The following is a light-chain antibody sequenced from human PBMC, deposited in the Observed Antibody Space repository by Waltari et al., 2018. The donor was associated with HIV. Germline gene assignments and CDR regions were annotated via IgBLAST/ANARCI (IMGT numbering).Light chain of an antibody. Sequence: QSVLTQSPSASGTPGQRVTISCSGSRSNIGSNTVNWYQQLPGTAPKLLIYTNNQRPSGVPDRFSGSKSVTSASLDISGLQSEDEADYYCAAWDDTLNGYVFGFGTKVTVL. CDR2: TNN. J-gene: IGLJ1*01. V-gene: IGLV1-44*01. CDR3: AAWDDTLNGYV. CDR1: RSNIGSNT.